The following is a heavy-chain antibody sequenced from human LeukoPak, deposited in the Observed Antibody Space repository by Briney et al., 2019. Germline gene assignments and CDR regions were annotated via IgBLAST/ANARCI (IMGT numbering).Heavy chain of an antibody. V-gene: IGHV3-30*02. CDR1: GFTFSSYG. CDR2: IRYDGSNK. Sequence: PGGSLRLSCAASGFTFSSYGMHWVRQAPGKGLEWVAFIRYDGSNKYYADSVKGRFTISRVNSKNTLYLQMNSLRDEDTAVYYCAKADTAMVTPYVDYWGQGTLVTVSS. J-gene: IGHJ4*02. D-gene: IGHD5-18*01. CDR3: AKADTAMVTPYVDY.